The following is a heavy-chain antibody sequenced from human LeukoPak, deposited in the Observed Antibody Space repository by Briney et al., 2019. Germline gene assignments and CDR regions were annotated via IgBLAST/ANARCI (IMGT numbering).Heavy chain of an antibody. CDR3: ARAPSEIGGYYPEYFRH. V-gene: IGHV3-74*01. J-gene: IGHJ1*01. Sequence: RPGGSLRLSCAASGFTFSSYWMHWVRQAPGKGLVWVSRIKSDGSTRYPDSVKGRFTVSRDNAKNTVSLQMNSLRAEDTGVYYCARAPSEIGGYYPEYFRHWGQGTLVIVSS. D-gene: IGHD3-22*01. CDR2: IKSDGST. CDR1: GFTFSSYW.